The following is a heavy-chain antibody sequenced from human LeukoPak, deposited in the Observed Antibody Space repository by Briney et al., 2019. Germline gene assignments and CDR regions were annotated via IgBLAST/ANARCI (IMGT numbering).Heavy chain of an antibody. Sequence: PGGSLRLSCEASGFTFTSNAMSWVRQAPGKGLEWVSGIDGGGGSIKYADSVTGRFTISRDNSKNTLYLQMNSLRAEDTAVYYCVKGNWNDDWGQGTLVTVSS. V-gene: IGHV3-23*01. CDR2: IDGGGGSI. J-gene: IGHJ5*02. CDR3: VKGNWNDD. CDR1: GFTFTSNA.